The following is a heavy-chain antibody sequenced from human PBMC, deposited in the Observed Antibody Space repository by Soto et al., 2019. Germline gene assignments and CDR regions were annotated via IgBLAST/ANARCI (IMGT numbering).Heavy chain of an antibody. J-gene: IGHJ4*02. Sequence: QVQLVESGGGVVQPGRSLRLSCAASGFTFSSYAMHWVRQAPGKGLEWVAVISYDGSNKYYADSVKGRFTISRDNSKKALYLQVNSLRAEDTAVYYWDRASNGWYYEYWGQGTLVTVSS. CDR3: DRASNGWYYEY. CDR1: GFTFSSYA. V-gene: IGHV3-30-3*01. CDR2: ISYDGSNK. D-gene: IGHD6-19*01.